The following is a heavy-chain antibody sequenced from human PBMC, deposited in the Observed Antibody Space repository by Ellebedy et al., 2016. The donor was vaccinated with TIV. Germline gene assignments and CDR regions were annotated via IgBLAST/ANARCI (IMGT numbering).Heavy chain of an antibody. Sequence: SETLSLTXAVYGGSFSDYYWRWIRQPPGKGLQWLGEINHSGSANYNPSLKSRVTMSVDTSKNQFSLKLSSVTAADTAVYYCARRDTYSFAYWGQGILVTVFS. CDR2: INHSGSA. V-gene: IGHV4-34*01. D-gene: IGHD5-18*01. CDR3: ARRDTYSFAY. CDR1: GGSFSDYY. J-gene: IGHJ4*02.